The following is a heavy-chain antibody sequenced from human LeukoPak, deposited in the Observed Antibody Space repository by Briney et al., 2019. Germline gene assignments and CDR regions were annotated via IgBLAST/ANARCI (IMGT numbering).Heavy chain of an antibody. Sequence: NPSQTLSLTCTVSGGSISSGGYYWSWIRQLPGKGLEWIGRIYTSGSTSYSPSLKSRVTISLDTSKNQFSLRLSSVTAADTAVYYCARGGELLNYLGQGTLVTVSS. CDR2: IYTSGST. J-gene: IGHJ4*02. CDR3: ARGGELLNY. CDR1: GGSISSGGYY. D-gene: IGHD1-7*01. V-gene: IGHV4-61*02.